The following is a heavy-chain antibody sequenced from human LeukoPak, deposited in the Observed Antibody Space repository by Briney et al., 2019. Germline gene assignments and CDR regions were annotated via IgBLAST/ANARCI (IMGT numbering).Heavy chain of an antibody. D-gene: IGHD3-10*01. CDR2: IYYSGST. V-gene: IGHV4-39*07. CDR1: GGSISSSSYY. J-gene: IGHJ3*02. Sequence: SETLSLTCTVSGGSISSSSYYWGWIRQPPGKGLEWIGSIYYSGSTYYNPSLKSRVTISVDTSKNQFSLKLSSVTAADTAVYYCASPPSYYGSGSYAFDIWGQGTMVTVSS. CDR3: ASPPSYYGSGSYAFDI.